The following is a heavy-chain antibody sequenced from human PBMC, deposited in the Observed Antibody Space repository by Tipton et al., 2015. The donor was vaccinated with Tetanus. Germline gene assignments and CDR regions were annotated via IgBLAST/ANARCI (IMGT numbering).Heavy chain of an antibody. CDR1: GFSVSRKY. D-gene: IGHD3-16*02. V-gene: IGHV3-53*01. CDR3: ARDYPDFDY. J-gene: IGHJ4*02. Sequence: SLRLSCAASGFSVSRKYMTWVRQAPGKGLERVSLTYGDGSTYYADSVKGRFTISRDNSKNTLYLQMSNLRAEDTAVYYCARDYPDFDYWGQGTLVPVSS. CDR2: TYGDGST.